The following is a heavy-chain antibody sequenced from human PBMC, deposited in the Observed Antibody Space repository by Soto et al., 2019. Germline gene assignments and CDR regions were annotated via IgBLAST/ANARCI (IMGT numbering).Heavy chain of an antibody. CDR3: ATDLRYNWNSKGMDV. J-gene: IGHJ6*02. CDR2: IIPIFGTA. CDR1: GGTFSSYA. V-gene: IGHV1-69*13. Sequence: SFKVSCKASGGTFSSYAISWVRQAPGQGLEWMGGIIPIFGTANYAQKFQGRVTITADESTSTAYMELSSLRSEDTAVYYCATDLRYNWNSKGMDVWGQGTTVTVSS. D-gene: IGHD1-7*01.